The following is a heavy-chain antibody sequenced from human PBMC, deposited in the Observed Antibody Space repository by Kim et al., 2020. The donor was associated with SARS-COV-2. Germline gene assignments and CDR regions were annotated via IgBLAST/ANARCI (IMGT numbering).Heavy chain of an antibody. CDR3: VRRPASVDL. D-gene: IGHD5-12*01. CDR2: IDHTGRT. J-gene: IGHJ4*02. V-gene: IGHV4-34*01. Sequence: SETLSLTCAVYSGSVSGYYWSWIRQPPGRGPEWIGEIDHTGRTKHNPSLRSRVTISVDTSKNQFSLKLSSVTAADTGVYYCVRRPASVDLWGQGTPVTVSS. CDR1: SGSVSGYY.